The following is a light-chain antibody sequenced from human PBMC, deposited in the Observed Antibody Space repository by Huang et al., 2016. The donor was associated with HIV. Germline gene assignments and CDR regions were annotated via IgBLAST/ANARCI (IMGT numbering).Light chain of an antibody. Sequence: DIQVTQSPSSLSASVGDRVTITCRASQSISTYLNWYQQKPGKAPKLLIHGASSLQSGVPSRFSGSGSGTDFTLSISTLQPEDFATYYCQQSYSTLWTFGQGTKVEIK. J-gene: IGKJ1*01. CDR3: QQSYSTLWT. CDR2: GAS. CDR1: QSISTY. V-gene: IGKV1-39*01.